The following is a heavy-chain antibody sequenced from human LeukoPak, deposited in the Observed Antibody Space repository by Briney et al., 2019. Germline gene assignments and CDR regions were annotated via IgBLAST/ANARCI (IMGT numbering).Heavy chain of an antibody. CDR1: GGSISSYY. D-gene: IGHD6-13*01. CDR2: IYTSGST. CDR3: ARDSSEGKRAAAASFDY. J-gene: IGHJ4*02. Sequence: SETLCLTCTVSGGSISSYYWSWIRQPAGKGLEWIGRIYTSGSTNYNPSLKSRVTMSVDTSKNQFSLKLSSVTAADTAVYYCARDSSEGKRAAAASFDYWGQGTLVTVSS. V-gene: IGHV4-4*07.